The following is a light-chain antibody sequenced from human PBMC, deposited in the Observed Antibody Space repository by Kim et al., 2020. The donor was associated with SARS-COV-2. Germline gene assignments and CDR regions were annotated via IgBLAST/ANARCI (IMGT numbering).Light chain of an antibody. J-gene: IGLJ2*01. CDR2: GKN. V-gene: IGLV3-19*01. Sequence: GQTVRTTCQGDSLRSYYATWYQQKPGQAPVLVIYGKNNRPSGIPDRFSGSNSGNTASLTIAGAQAEDEADYYCNSRDSSGNRLVFGGGTQLTVL. CDR1: SLRSYY. CDR3: NSRDSSGNRLV.